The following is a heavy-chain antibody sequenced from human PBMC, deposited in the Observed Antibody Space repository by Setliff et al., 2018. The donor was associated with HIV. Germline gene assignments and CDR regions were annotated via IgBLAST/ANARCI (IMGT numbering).Heavy chain of an antibody. CDR1: GYTFPSYD. CDR2: MNPNSGNT. V-gene: IGHV1-8*01. J-gene: IGHJ6*02. D-gene: IGHD4-4*01. CDR3: SRVGRLHYLTPFYYHGMDV. Sequence: GASVKVSCKASGYTFPSYDINWVRQATGQGREWMGWMNPNSGNTGYAQKFQGRLTMTRNTSISTVNMELSSLRSEDTAVYFCSRVGRLHYLTPFYYHGMDVWGQGTTFTVSS.